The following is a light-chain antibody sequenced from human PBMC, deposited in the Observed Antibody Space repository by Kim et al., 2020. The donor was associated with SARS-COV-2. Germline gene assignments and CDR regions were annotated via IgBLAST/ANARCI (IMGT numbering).Light chain of an antibody. CDR3: NSRDSSGNHWV. CDR2: GKN. Sequence: SSELTQDSAVSVALGQTVRITCQGDSLRSYYASWYQQKPGQAPVLVIYGKNNRLSGIPDRFSGSSSGNTASLTITGAQAEDEADYYCNSRDSSGNHWVFGGGTKLTVL. J-gene: IGLJ3*02. CDR1: SLRSYY. V-gene: IGLV3-19*01.